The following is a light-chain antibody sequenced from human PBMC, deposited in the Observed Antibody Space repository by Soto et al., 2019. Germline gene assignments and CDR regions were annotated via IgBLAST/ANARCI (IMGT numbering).Light chain of an antibody. CDR2: GAS. J-gene: IGKJ2*01. V-gene: IGKV3-15*01. CDR3: HQYNNWPPYT. Sequence: EIVMTQSPATLSVFPGERATLSCRASQSVSTNLAWYQQKPGQAPRLLIYGASARATGIPARFSGSGSGTEFTLTLSSLQSEDFAVYYCHQYNNWPPYTFGQGTKLEIK. CDR1: QSVSTN.